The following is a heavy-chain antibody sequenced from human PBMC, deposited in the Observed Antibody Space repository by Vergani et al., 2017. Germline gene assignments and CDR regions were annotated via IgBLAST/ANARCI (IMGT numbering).Heavy chain of an antibody. CDR3: ARGGVAARLLYYFDY. J-gene: IGHJ4*02. V-gene: IGHV3-33*01. D-gene: IGHD6-6*01. CDR2: LWYDGSNK. Sequence: QVQLVESGGGVVQPGRSLRLSCAASGFTFSSYGMHWVRQAPGKGLEWVAVLWYDGSNKYYADSVKGRFTISRDNSKNTLYLQMNSLRAEDTAVYYCARGGVAARLLYYFDYWGQGTLVTVSS. CDR1: GFTFSSYG.